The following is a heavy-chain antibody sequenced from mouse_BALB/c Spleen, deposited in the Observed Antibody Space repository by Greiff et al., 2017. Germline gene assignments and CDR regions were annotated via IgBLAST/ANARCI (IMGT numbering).Heavy chain of an antibody. CDR2: INPSTGYT. CDR1: GYTFTSYW. CDR3: ARGLYPYAMDY. D-gene: IGHD6-1*01. J-gene: IGHJ4*01. V-gene: IGHV1-7*01. Sequence: VQLQQSGAELAKPGASVKMSCKASGYTFTSYWMHWVKQRPGQGLEWIGYINPSTGYTEYNQKFKDKATLTADKSSSTAYMQLSSLTSEDSAVYYCARGLYPYAMDYWGQGTSVTVSS.